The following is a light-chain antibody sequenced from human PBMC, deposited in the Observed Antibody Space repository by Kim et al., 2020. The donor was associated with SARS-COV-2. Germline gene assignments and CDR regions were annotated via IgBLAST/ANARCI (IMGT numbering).Light chain of an antibody. V-gene: IGKV3-20*01. CDR1: QTISHIY. J-gene: IGKJ2*01. CDR2: GAY. CDR3: KQFGSSPRYT. Sequence: PGGRATLSCRTGQTISHIYFAWYQQNPGQAPRLLIYGAYNRATDIPDSFSGSVSGTDFTLTISRLEPDDCAVYYCKQFGSSPRYTFGQGTKLEI.